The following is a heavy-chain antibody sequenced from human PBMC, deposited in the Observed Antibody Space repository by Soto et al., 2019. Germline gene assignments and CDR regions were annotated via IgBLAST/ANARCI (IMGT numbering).Heavy chain of an antibody. V-gene: IGHV3-23*01. CDR3: ARRVIGSSRAFDI. D-gene: IGHD3-10*01. Sequence: VGSLRLSCASSVFAFSSHPMSCVRHSPEKWLEWVAGISDGGDLTYNADSVRGRFTISRDNSRNTLYLQMNSLRAEDTAVYYCARRVIGSSRAFDILGQGTLVSVS. J-gene: IGHJ3*02. CDR1: VFAFSSHP. CDR2: ISDGGDLT.